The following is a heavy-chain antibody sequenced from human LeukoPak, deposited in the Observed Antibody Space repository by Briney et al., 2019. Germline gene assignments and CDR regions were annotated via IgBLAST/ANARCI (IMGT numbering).Heavy chain of an antibody. CDR3: ARQPWTTGLI. CDR1: GGSISSSSYY. V-gene: IGHV4-39*01. CDR2: MYYSGST. Sequence: SETLSLTCTVSGGSISSSSYYWGWIRQPPGKGLEWIGSMYYSGSTYYNPSLKSRVTISVDTSKNQFSLKLRSVTAADTAVYYCARQPWTTGLIRGQGTMVTVSS. J-gene: IGHJ3*02. D-gene: IGHD1-14*01.